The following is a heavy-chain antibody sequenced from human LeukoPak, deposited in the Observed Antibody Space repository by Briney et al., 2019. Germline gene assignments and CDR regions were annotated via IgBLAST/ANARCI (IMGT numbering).Heavy chain of an antibody. V-gene: IGHV5-51*01. Sequence: GESLKISCKGSGYSFTTYWIGWVRQMPGKGLEWMGTIYPGDSETRDSPSFQGQVTISADKSISTAYLQWSSLKASDTAMYYCARHVDSSAYTFEYWGQGTLVTVSS. CDR3: ARHVDSSAYTFEY. J-gene: IGHJ4*02. CDR1: GYSFTTYW. CDR2: IYPGDSET. D-gene: IGHD3-22*01.